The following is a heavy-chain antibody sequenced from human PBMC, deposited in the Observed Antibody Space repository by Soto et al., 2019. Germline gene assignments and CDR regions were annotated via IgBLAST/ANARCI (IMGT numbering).Heavy chain of an antibody. J-gene: IGHJ6*03. CDR2: IRSKAYGGTT. Sequence: GGSLRLSCTASGFTFGDYAMSWFRQAPGKGLEWVGFIRSKAYGGTTEYAASVKGRFTISRDDSKSIAYLQMNSLKTEDTAVYYCTRDRKWDYYYYMDVWGKGTTVTVSS. CDR1: GFTFGDYA. V-gene: IGHV3-49*03. D-gene: IGHD1-26*01. CDR3: TRDRKWDYYYYMDV.